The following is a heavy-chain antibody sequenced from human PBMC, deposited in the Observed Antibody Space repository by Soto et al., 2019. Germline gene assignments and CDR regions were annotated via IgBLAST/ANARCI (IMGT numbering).Heavy chain of an antibody. CDR1: GGSIANYY. J-gene: IGHJ5*02. CDR2: VYYSGST. Sequence: SETLSLTCSVSGGSIANYYWSWIRQPPGKGLEWIGYVYYSGSTNYNPSLKSRVTMSVDTSRNLFSLKLTSVTAADTAMYYCARHLHDYNLPTWLDHWGQGTLVTVSP. D-gene: IGHD4-4*01. V-gene: IGHV4-59*01. CDR3: ARHLHDYNLPTWLDH.